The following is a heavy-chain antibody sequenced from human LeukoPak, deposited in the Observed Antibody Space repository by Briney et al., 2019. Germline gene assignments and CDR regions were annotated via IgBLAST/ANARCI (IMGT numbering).Heavy chain of an antibody. J-gene: IGHJ6*02. CDR3: ARRWSGDNYSYGMDV. V-gene: IGHV4-59*01. Sequence: SETLSLTCTVSGGSISGFYWSWIRQPPGKGLEWIGYIYYSGSTSYNPSLKSRVTISLDTSKNQFSLKLSSVTAADTAVYYCARRWSGDNYSYGMDVWGQGTTVTVSS. CDR2: IYYSGST. D-gene: IGHD3-10*01. CDR1: GGSISGFY.